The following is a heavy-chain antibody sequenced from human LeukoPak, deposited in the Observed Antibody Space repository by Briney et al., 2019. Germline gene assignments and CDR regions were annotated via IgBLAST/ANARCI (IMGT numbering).Heavy chain of an antibody. Sequence: ASVKVSCKASGYTFTSYGISWVRQAPGQGLEWMGWISAYNGNTNYAQKLQGRVTMTTDTSTSTAYMELRSLRSEDTAVYYCAREIARGYCSGGSCYSAPSLDYWGQGTLVTVSS. D-gene: IGHD2-15*01. CDR2: ISAYNGNT. V-gene: IGHV1-18*01. J-gene: IGHJ4*02. CDR1: GYTFTSYG. CDR3: AREIARGYCSGGSCYSAPSLDY.